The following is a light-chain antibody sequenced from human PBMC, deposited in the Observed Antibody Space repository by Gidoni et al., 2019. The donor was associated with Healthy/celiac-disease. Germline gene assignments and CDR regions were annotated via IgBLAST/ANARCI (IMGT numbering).Light chain of an antibody. V-gene: IGKV3-15*01. CDR2: GAS. CDR3: QQYNNWPRT. J-gene: IGKJ1*01. Sequence: EIVMTQSPATLSVSPGERATLSCRASQSVSSNLAGYQQKTGQAPRLLIYGASTRATGIPARFSGSGSGTEFTLTISSLQSEDFAVYYCQQYNNWPRTFGQGTKVEIK. CDR1: QSVSSN.